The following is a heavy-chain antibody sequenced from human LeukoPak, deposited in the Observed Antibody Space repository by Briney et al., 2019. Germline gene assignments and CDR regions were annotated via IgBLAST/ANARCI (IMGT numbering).Heavy chain of an antibody. D-gene: IGHD1-14*01. CDR1: GFTASSNY. Sequence: PGGSLRLSCAASGFTASSNYMSWVRQAPGKGLEWVSVIYSGGSTYYADSAKGRFTISRDNSKNTLYLQMNSLRAEDTAVYYCAKVQGRASLHGIWFDPWGQGTLVTVSS. CDR2: IYSGGST. J-gene: IGHJ5*02. V-gene: IGHV3-53*01. CDR3: AKVQGRASLHGIWFDP.